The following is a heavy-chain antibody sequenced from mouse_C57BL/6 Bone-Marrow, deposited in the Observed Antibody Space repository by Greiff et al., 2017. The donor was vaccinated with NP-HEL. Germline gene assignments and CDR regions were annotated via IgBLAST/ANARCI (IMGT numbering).Heavy chain of an antibody. CDR1: GFTFSDYG. J-gene: IGHJ1*03. CDR2: ISNLAYSI. CDR3: ARHSNWDVWYFDV. D-gene: IGHD4-1*02. V-gene: IGHV5-15*01. Sequence: DVQLVESGGGLVQPGGSLKLSCAASGFTFSDYGMAWVRQAPRKGPEWVAFISNLAYSIYYADTVTGRFTISRENAKNTLYLEMSSLRSEDTAMYYCARHSNWDVWYFDVWGTGTTVTVSS.